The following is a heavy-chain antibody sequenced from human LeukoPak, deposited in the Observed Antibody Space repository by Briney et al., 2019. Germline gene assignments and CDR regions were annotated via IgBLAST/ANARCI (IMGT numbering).Heavy chain of an antibody. CDR2: ISVDGGDI. CDR1: RFAFHNYA. D-gene: IGHD3-22*01. V-gene: IGHV3-23*01. J-gene: IGHJ3*02. CDR3: AKDSGPPPYYYDSSGYYYRSFNAFDI. Sequence: QSGGSLRLSCAASRFAFHNYAMTWIRQAPERGLEWVSSISVDGGDIKYTDSAKGRFTISRDNSKGTLYLQMNSLRAEDMALYYCAKDSGPPPYYYDSSGYYYRSFNAFDIWGQGTMVTVSS.